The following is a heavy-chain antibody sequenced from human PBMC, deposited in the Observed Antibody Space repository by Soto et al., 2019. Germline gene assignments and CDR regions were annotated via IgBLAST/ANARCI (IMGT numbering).Heavy chain of an antibody. CDR2: IWYDGTNK. CDR1: EFIFMSYG. J-gene: IGHJ4*02. Sequence: PGGSLRLSCAASEFIFMSYGMHWVRQAPGKGLEWVAYIWYDGTNKFYADSVKGRFTISRDNSKNTLYLQMNSLRAEDTAVYYFAKVWGENGYCTRTSCLYYFDYWGQGTLVTVSS. CDR3: AKVWGENGYCTRTSCLYYFDY. V-gene: IGHV3-30*02. D-gene: IGHD2-2*03.